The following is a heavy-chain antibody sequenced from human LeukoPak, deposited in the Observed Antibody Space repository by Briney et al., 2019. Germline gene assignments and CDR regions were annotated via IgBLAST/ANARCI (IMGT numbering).Heavy chain of an antibody. CDR1: GYTFTGYY. Sequence: ASVKVSCKASGYTFTGYYMHWVRQAPGQGLEWMGWINPNSGGTNYAQKFQGRVTMTRDTCISTAYMELSRLRSDDTAVYYCARDLESHYYDSSGYYLPRDYWGQGTLVTVSS. CDR3: ARDLESHYYDSSGYYLPRDY. CDR2: INPNSGGT. J-gene: IGHJ4*02. V-gene: IGHV1-2*02. D-gene: IGHD3-22*01.